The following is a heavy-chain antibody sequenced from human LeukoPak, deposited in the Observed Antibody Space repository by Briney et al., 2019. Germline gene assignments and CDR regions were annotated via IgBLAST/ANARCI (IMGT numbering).Heavy chain of an antibody. CDR2: LNTDGSYT. V-gene: IGHV3-74*01. Sequence: GGSLRLSCAASGFTFSSFWMHWVRQAPGKGLAWVSRLNTDGSYTSYADSVKGRFTISRDNAKNTLYLHMNSLRAEDTAVYYCARGINGPVDWGQGTLLTVSS. D-gene: IGHD5-24*01. CDR1: GFTFSSFW. CDR3: ARGINGPVD. J-gene: IGHJ4*02.